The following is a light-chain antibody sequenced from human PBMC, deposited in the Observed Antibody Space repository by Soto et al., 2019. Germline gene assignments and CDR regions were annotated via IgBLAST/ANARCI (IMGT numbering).Light chain of an antibody. Sequence: EIVLTQSPGTLSLSPGERATLSCRASQSVSSSYLAWFQQKPGQAPRVLIYGASSRATGIPDRFSGSGSGTKLTITISSLQSEDCEVYYGQQYNNWPPTFGQGTRLEIK. CDR3: QQYNNWPPT. CDR1: QSVSSSY. CDR2: GAS. V-gene: IGKV3-20*01. J-gene: IGKJ5*01.